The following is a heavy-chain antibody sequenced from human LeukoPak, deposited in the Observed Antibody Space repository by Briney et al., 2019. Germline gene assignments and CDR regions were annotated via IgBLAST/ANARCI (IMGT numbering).Heavy chain of an antibody. CDR2: ISSSSSYI. V-gene: IGHV3-21*01. D-gene: IGHD3-10*01. CDR3: ARDPGGSGN. J-gene: IGHJ4*02. CDR1: GFTFSSYW. Sequence: GGSLRLSCSASGFTFSSYWMHLVRQAPGKGLEWVSSISSSSSYIYYADSVKGRFTISRDNAANSLYLQLNSLRAEDTAVYYCARDPGGSGNWGQGTLVTVSS.